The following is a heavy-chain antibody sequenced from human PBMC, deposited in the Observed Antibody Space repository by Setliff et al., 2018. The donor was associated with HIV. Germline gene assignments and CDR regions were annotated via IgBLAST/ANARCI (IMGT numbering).Heavy chain of an antibody. CDR2: ISGSGRKT. CDR1: EFTFSVYA. V-gene: IGHV3-23*01. CDR3: AKGQQWLVAGPRDGMDV. D-gene: IGHD6-19*01. Sequence: GGSLRLSCAASEFTFSVYAMSWLRQAPGKGLEWVSSISGSGRKTYYGDSVKGRFTISRDNSWDTVDLQMNTLRAEDTAVYYCAKGQQWLVAGPRDGMDVWGQETTVTVSS. J-gene: IGHJ6*02.